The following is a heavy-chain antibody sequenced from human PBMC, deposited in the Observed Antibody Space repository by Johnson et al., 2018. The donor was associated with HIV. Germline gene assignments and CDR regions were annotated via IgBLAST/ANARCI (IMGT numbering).Heavy chain of an antibody. CDR3: ARDGWGSRGWDDAFDI. D-gene: IGHD5-24*01. CDR1: AVSGFSVSSNY. Sequence: VQLVESGGGLVQPGGSLRLSCAASAVSGFSVSSNYMSWVRQAPGKGLEWVSVLYSGGSTYYADSVKGRFTISRDNSTNTLYLQMNSLRAEDTAVYYCARDGWGSRGWDDAFDIWGQGTMVTVSS. CDR2: LYSGGST. J-gene: IGHJ3*02. V-gene: IGHV3-66*02.